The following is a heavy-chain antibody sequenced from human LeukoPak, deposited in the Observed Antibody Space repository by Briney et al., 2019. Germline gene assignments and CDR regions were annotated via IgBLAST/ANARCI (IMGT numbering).Heavy chain of an antibody. CDR3: ARRPRGSYATFDY. D-gene: IGHD1-26*01. Sequence: PSETLSLTCTVSGGSISSYYWSWIRQPPGKGLEWIGYIYYSGSTNYNPSLKSRVTISVDMSKNQFSLKLSSVTAADTAVYYCARRPRGSYATFDYWGQGTLVTVSS. J-gene: IGHJ4*02. CDR1: GGSISSYY. CDR2: IYYSGST. V-gene: IGHV4-59*08.